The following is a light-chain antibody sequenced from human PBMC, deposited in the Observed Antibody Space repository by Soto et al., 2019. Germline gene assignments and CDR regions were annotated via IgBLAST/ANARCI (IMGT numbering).Light chain of an antibody. CDR3: QQSYSAPRT. V-gene: IGKV1-39*01. CDR1: QRVSTY. CDR2: GAS. J-gene: IGKJ1*01. Sequence: DIQMTQSPSSLSASAGDRVSITCRASQRVSTYLNWYQQKPGKAPKLLIYGASTLQSGVPSRFSSSASGTELTLIINNLQPDDFATYYCQQSYSAPRTFGQGTKVEIK.